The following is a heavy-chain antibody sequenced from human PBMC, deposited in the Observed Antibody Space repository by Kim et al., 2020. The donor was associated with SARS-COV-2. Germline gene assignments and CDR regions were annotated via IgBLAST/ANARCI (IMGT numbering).Heavy chain of an antibody. CDR1: GFTFSSYA. D-gene: IGHD1-26*01. CDR2: ISGSGGST. CDR3: ANSVGATIGHDAFDI. Sequence: GGSLRLSCAASGFTFSSYAMSWVRQAPGKGLEWVSAISGSGGSTYYADSVKGRFTISRDNSKNTLYLQMNSLRAEDTAVYYCANSVGATIGHDAFDIWGQGTMVTVSS. J-gene: IGHJ3*02. V-gene: IGHV3-23*01.